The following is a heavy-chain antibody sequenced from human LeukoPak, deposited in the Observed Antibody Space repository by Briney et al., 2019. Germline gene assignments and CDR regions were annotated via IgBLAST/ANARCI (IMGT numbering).Heavy chain of an antibody. CDR3: ARARYVNSFYAFDI. CDR2: LSKSGNT. Sequence: SETLSLTCTVSVGSISSYYWSWIRLPPGKGLEWIGYLSKSGNTNYSPSLKSRVTVFGDTSKNQFFLKLSSVTAADTAVYYCARARYVNSFYAFDIWGQGTLVTVSS. J-gene: IGHJ3*02. V-gene: IGHV4-59*01. CDR1: VGSISSYY. D-gene: IGHD3-9*01.